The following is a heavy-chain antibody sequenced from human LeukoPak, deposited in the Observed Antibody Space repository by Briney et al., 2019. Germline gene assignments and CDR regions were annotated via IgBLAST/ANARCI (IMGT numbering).Heavy chain of an antibody. V-gene: IGHV4-59*11. J-gene: IGHJ4*02. CDR1: GGSISSHY. CDR2: IYYNGST. CDR3: ARKSRNYYDTTEVLFDY. Sequence: SETLSLTCTVSGGSISSHYWSWIRQPPGKGLEWIGYIYYNGSTNYNPSLKSRVTISVDTSKNQFSLKLSSVTAADTAVYYCARKSRNYYDTTEVLFDYWGQGTLVTVSS. D-gene: IGHD3-22*01.